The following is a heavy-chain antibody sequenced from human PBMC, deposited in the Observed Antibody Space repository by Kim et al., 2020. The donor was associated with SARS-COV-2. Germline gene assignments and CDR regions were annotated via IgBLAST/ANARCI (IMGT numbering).Heavy chain of an antibody. CDR2: IYSGGST. CDR3: ATLSSSSEYYFDY. V-gene: IGHV3-53*01. CDR1: GFTVSSNY. Sequence: GGSLRLSCAASGFTVSSNYMSWVRQAPGKGLEWVSVIYSGGSTYYADSVKGRFTISRDNSKNTLYLQMNSLRAEDTAVYYCATLSSSSEYYFDYWGQGTLVTVSS. J-gene: IGHJ4*02. D-gene: IGHD6-6*01.